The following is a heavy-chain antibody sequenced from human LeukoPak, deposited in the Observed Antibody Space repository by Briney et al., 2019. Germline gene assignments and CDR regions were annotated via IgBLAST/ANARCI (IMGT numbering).Heavy chain of an antibody. CDR1: GYSFTTYW. CDR2: IDPSDSYT. Sequence: GESLKISCKGSGYSFTTYWISWVRQMPGKGLEWMGRIDPSDSYTNYSPSSQGHVTISVDKSISTAYLQWSSLKASDTAMYYCAGGGSHYAAVDYWGQGTLVTVSS. J-gene: IGHJ4*02. V-gene: IGHV5-10-1*01. CDR3: AGGGSHYAAVDY. D-gene: IGHD1-26*01.